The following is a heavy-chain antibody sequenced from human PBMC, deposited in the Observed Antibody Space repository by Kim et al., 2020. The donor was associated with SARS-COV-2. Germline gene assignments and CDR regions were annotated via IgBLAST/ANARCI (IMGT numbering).Heavy chain of an antibody. CDR3: ARGGRFCSGTGCLLSDYYYGMDV. Sequence: ASVKVSCKASGYTFTGYYIHWVRQASGQGLEWMGWINPDSGGTNYAQKFQAWVTMTRDTSISTAYMELSRLRSDDTAVYYCARGGRFCSGTGCLLSDYYYGMDVWGQGTTVTVSS. CDR1: GYTFTGYY. J-gene: IGHJ6*02. CDR2: INPDSGGT. V-gene: IGHV1-2*04. D-gene: IGHD2-2*01.